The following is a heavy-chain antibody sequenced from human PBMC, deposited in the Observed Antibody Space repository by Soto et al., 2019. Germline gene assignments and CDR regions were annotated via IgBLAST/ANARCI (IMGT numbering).Heavy chain of an antibody. CDR1: GYTFTDYA. Sequence: QVQLVQSGAEVKKPGASVKVSCKTSGYTFTDYAIHWVRQAPGQRLEWMGWISTGNGNTKFSQKFQGRVTITRDTSATTAYMELTSLSSEDTAVDFCAKGSRMWTPDYWGQGTLVTVSS. V-gene: IGHV1-3*04. CDR2: ISTGNGNT. J-gene: IGHJ4*02. CDR3: AKGSRMWTPDY. D-gene: IGHD2-21*01.